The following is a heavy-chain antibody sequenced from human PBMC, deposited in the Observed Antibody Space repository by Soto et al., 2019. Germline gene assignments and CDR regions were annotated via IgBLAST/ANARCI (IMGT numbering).Heavy chain of an antibody. CDR1: GFTFSSYG. D-gene: IGHD3-10*01. CDR2: ISYDGSNK. CDR3: AKDGRFGELFDY. Sequence: GGSLRLSCAASGFTFSSYGMHWVRQAPGKGLEWVAVISYDGSNKYYADSVKGRFTISRDNSKNTLYLQMNSLRAEDTAVYYCAKDGRFGELFDYWGQGTLVTVPS. J-gene: IGHJ4*02. V-gene: IGHV3-30*18.